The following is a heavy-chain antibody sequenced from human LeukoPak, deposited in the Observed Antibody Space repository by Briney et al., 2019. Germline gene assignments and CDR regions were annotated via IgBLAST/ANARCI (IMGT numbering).Heavy chain of an antibody. Sequence: SETLSLTCTVSGGSISSSSYCWGWIRQPPGKGLEWIGTIYYSGSTYYNPSLKSRVTISVDTSKNQFFLNLSSVTAADTAVYYCAGLVGRYSSGLYYYYFDYWGQGTLVTVSS. CDR3: AGLVGRYSSGLYYYYFDY. D-gene: IGHD3-22*01. CDR2: IYYSGST. CDR1: GGSISSSSYC. J-gene: IGHJ4*02. V-gene: IGHV4-39*07.